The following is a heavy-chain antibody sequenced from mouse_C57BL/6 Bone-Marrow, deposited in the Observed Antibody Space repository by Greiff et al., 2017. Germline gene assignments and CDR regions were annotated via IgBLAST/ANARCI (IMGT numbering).Heavy chain of an antibody. CDR1: GYTFTNYW. D-gene: IGHD2-4*01. CDR3: ARSYDYDDYTMDY. V-gene: IGHV1-64*01. J-gene: IGHJ4*01. Sequence: VQLQQPGAELVKPGASVKLSCKASGYTFTNYWMHWVKQRPGQGLEWIGMMHPNGGSPDYNEEFKSEATLSVDQSSRTAYMELSSLTSEDSAVYYCARSYDYDDYTMDYWGQGTSVTVSS. CDR2: MHPNGGSP.